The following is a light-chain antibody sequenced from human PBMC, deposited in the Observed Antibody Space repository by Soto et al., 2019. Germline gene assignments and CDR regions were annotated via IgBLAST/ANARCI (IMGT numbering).Light chain of an antibody. CDR1: QDIRID. Sequence: AIQMTQFPSSLSASVRDRVTVTCRASQDIRIDLGWYRQKPGKAPKLLLYAASSLQSGVPSRVSGRGSGTQFTLTISSLQPEDGATYYCLQNYNYPWTFGQGTKVQIK. V-gene: IGKV1-6*01. CDR3: LQNYNYPWT. J-gene: IGKJ1*01. CDR2: AAS.